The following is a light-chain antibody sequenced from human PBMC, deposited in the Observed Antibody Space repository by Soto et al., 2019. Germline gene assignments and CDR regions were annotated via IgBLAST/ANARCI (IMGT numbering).Light chain of an antibody. CDR1: QSVSSN. CDR3: QQYNNLPLP. J-gene: IGKJ4*01. CDR2: GAS. Sequence: EIVMTQSPATLSVSPGERATVSCRASQSVSSNLAWYQQKPGQAPRLLIYGASTRATGIPARFSGSGSGTEFTLTISSLQSEDFAVYYCQQYNNLPLPFGGGTKVEIK. V-gene: IGKV3-15*01.